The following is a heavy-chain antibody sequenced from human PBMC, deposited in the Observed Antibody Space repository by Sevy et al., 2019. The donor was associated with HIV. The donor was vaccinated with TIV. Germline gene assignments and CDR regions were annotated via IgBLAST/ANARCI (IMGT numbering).Heavy chain of an antibody. D-gene: IGHD6-13*01. V-gene: IGHV1-2*06. Sequence: ASVKVSCKASGYTFTDYYIHWVRQAPGQGLEWMGRINPNSGDSNSARTFQGRVAMPRDTSTSIAYMELSRLRSDDTAVYYCARDRHVIAATESYYFFYGMDVWGQGTTVTVSS. CDR1: GYTFTDYY. CDR2: INPNSGDS. J-gene: IGHJ6*02. CDR3: ARDRHVIAATESYYFFYGMDV.